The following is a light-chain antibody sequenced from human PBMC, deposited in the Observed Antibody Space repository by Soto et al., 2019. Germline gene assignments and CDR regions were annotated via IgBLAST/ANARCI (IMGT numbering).Light chain of an antibody. CDR1: QSVGNNY. CDR3: QQYGSTPLT. CDR2: DAS. V-gene: IGKV3-20*01. Sequence: EIVLTQSPGTLSLSPGERATLSCRASQSVGNNYLAWYQQKPGQAPRFLIYDASSRATGIPDRFSGSGSGTEFTLTISRLEPGDFAVYYCQQYGSTPLTFGGGTKVEIK. J-gene: IGKJ4*01.